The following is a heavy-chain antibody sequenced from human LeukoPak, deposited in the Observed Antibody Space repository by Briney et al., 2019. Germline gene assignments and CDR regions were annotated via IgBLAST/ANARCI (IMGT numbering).Heavy chain of an antibody. CDR1: GGSISSYY. J-gene: IGHJ6*02. CDR2: IYYSGST. V-gene: IGHV4-59*01. D-gene: IGHD1-7*01. Sequence: PSETLSLTCTVSGGSISSYYWSWIRQPPRKGLEWIGYIYYSGSTNYNPSLKSRATISVDTSKNQFSLKLSSVTAADTAVYYCARDNWNYGSSMDVWGQGTTVTVSS. CDR3: ARDNWNYGSSMDV.